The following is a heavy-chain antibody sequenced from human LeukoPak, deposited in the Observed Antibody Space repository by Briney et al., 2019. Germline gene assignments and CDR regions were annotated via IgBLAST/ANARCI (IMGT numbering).Heavy chain of an antibody. D-gene: IGHD5/OR15-5a*01. V-gene: IGHV3-48*04. CDR1: GSTFRSHT. CDR2: ISNTGSVI. CDR3: AKDTVSHPPFDAFDI. J-gene: IGHJ3*02. Sequence: GGSLRLSCAASGSTFRSHTMNWVRQAPGKGLEWISYISNTGSVIYYADSVKGRFTISRDNAKNSLYLQMNSLRAEDTALYYCAKDTVSHPPFDAFDIWGQGTMVIVSS.